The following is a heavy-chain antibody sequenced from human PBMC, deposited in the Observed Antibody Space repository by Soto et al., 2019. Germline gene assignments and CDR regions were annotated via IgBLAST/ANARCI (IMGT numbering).Heavy chain of an antibody. CDR1: GFTFNTYA. D-gene: IGHD3-10*01. V-gene: IGHV3-23*01. CDR3: AKDYLPYGSGSYDY. J-gene: IGHJ4*02. CDR2: ISGSGSSA. Sequence: PGGSLRLSCAASGFTFNTYAMSWVRQAPGKGLEWVSVISGSGSSAYYADSVKGRFTISRDNSKNTLYLQMNSLRAEDTAVYYCAKDYLPYGSGSYDYWGQGILVTVSS.